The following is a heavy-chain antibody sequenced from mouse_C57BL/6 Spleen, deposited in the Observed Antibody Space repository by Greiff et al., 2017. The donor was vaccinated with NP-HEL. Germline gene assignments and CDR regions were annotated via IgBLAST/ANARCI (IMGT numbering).Heavy chain of an antibody. D-gene: IGHD4-1*01. J-gene: IGHJ4*01. V-gene: IGHV5-17*01. CDR2: ISSGSSTI. Sequence: EVNVVESGGGLVKPGGSLKLSCAASGFTFSDYGMHWVRQAPEKGLEWVAYISSGSSTIYYADTVKGRFTISRDNAKNTLFLQMTSLRSEDTAMYYCARELTGTYAMDYWGQGTSVTVSS. CDR3: ARELTGTYAMDY. CDR1: GFTFSDYG.